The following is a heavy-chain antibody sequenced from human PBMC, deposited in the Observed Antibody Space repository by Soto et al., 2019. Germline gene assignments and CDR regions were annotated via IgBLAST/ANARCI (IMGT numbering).Heavy chain of an antibody. CDR3: ARDPRKTSVTTSLDY. CDR2: IWYDGSNK. Sequence: VQLLESGGAVVQPGRSLRLSCAVSGFTFSSYGMHWVRQAPGKGLEWVAVIWYDGSNKYYGDSVKGRFTISRDNSKNTLYLQMNSLRAEDTAVYYCARDPRKTSVTTSLDYWGQGTLVTVSS. D-gene: IGHD4-17*01. J-gene: IGHJ4*02. V-gene: IGHV3-33*01. CDR1: GFTFSSYG.